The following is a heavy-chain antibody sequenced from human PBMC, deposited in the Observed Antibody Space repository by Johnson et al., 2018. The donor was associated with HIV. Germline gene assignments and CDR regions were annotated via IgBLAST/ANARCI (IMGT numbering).Heavy chain of an antibody. CDR1: GFSSRSYD. CDR3: VAATGANGLDI. J-gene: IGHJ3*02. Sequence: VQLVESGGGLVQPGGSLRLSCAASGFSSRSYDMHWVRQRTGKGLEWVSGIGTAGDTYYPAPVKGRFTISRVNAKNSLYLQMNSLRAGDTAVYYCVAATGANGLDIWGQGTKVTVSS. D-gene: IGHD1-26*01. CDR2: IGTAGDT. V-gene: IGHV3-13*01.